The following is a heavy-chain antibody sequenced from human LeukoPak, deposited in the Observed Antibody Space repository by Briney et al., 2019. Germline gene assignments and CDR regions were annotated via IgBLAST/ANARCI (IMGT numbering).Heavy chain of an antibody. J-gene: IGHJ4*02. CDR2: ISSSSSYI. D-gene: IGHD5-12*01. V-gene: IGHV3-21*01. Sequence: GGSLRLSCAASGFTFSSYSMNWVRQAPGKGLEWVSSISSSSSYIYYADSVKGRFTISRDNAKNSLYPQMNSLRAEDTAVYYCAGGEFDYSGYDGGDYWGQGTLVTVSS. CDR3: AGGEFDYSGYDGGDY. CDR1: GFTFSSYS.